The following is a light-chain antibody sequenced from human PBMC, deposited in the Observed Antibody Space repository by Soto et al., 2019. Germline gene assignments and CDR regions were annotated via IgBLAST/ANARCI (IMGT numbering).Light chain of an antibody. Sequence: DLQMTQSPSSLSASVGDRVTITCRASQSISSYLNWYQQKPGKAPNLLIYAASSLQTGVPSRFSGSGSGTDFTLTISSLQPEDFATYYCQQSYTTPVAFGQGTKVEIK. CDR3: QQSYTTPVA. V-gene: IGKV1-39*01. CDR2: AAS. J-gene: IGKJ1*01. CDR1: QSISSY.